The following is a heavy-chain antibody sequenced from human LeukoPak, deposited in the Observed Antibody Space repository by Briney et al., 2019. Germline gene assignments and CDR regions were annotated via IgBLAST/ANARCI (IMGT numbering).Heavy chain of an antibody. D-gene: IGHD6-13*01. V-gene: IGHV1-18*01. Sequence: ASVKVSCKASGYTFTSYGISWVRQAPGQGLEWMGWISAYNGNTNYAQKLQGRVTMTTDTSTSTAYMELRSLRSDDTAVYYCARRYSSSWYHWSDPWGQGTLVTVSS. J-gene: IGHJ5*02. CDR1: GYTFTSYG. CDR2: ISAYNGNT. CDR3: ARRYSSSWYHWSDP.